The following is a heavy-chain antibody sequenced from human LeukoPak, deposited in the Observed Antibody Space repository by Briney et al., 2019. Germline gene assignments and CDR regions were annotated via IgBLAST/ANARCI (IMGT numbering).Heavy chain of an antibody. J-gene: IGHJ3*02. CDR2: ISAYDGGT. CDR3: ARLARYHLLEASDI. CDR1: GYSFTSYE. D-gene: IGHD1-14*01. Sequence: RASVKVSCKASGYSFTSYEFSWVRQAPGQGLEWLGWISAYDGGTNYEQKFQGRLTMTTETSTTTAYMELRSLRSDDTAVYYCARLARYHLLEASDIWGQGTMVTVSS. V-gene: IGHV1-18*01.